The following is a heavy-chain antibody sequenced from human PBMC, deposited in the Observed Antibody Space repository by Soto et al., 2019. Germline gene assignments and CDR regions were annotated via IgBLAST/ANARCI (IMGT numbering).Heavy chain of an antibody. CDR3: ARSRGSGSHYTDYFDF. CDR1: GFTFSSYG. V-gene: IGHV3-33*01. D-gene: IGHD3-10*01. J-gene: IGHJ4*02. CDR2: IWYDGGYK. Sequence: SLILSCAASGFTFSSYGMHLVRQAPGKGLEWVAVIWYDGGYKYNADSVKGRFTISRDNSKNTLYLQMDSLRAEDTAVYHCARSRGSGSHYTDYFDFWGQGTLVTVSS.